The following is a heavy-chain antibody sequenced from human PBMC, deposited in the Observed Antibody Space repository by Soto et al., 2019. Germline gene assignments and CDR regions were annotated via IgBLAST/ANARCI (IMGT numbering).Heavy chain of an antibody. D-gene: IGHD3-3*01. CDR3: ARLGDYDFWIGSRPYRAPYTENWFDP. CDR2: IYPGDSDT. V-gene: IGHV5-51*01. CDR1: GYSFTSYW. J-gene: IGHJ5*02. Sequence: PGESLKISCKGSGYSFTSYWIGWVRQMPGKGLEWMGIIYPGDSDTRYSPSFQGQVTISADKSISTAYLQWSSLKASDTAMYYCARLGDYDFWIGSRPYRAPYTENWFDPWGQGTLVTVSS.